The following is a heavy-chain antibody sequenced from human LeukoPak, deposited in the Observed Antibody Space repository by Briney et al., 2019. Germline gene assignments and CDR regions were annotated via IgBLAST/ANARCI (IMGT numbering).Heavy chain of an antibody. CDR1: GFTFSSYA. Sequence: GGSLRLSCAASGFTFSSYAMHWVRQAPGKGLEWVAVISYDGSNKYYADSVKGRFTISRDNSKDTLYLQMSSLRAEDTAVYYCAKTRGSGPFDYWGQGTLVTVSS. CDR2: ISYDGSNK. D-gene: IGHD3-10*01. V-gene: IGHV3-30*04. J-gene: IGHJ4*02. CDR3: AKTRGSGPFDY.